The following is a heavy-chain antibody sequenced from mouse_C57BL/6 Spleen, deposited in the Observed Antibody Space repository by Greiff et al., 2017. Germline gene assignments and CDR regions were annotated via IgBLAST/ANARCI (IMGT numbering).Heavy chain of an antibody. CDR3: ARSGYYGSSFDY. CDR2: IDPSDSET. Sequence: QVQLQQPGAELVRPGSSVKLSCKASGYTFTSYWMHWVKQRPIQGLEWIGNIDPSDSETHYNQKFKDKATLTVDKSSSTAYMQLSSLTCEDSAVYYCARSGYYGSSFDYWGQGTTLTVSS. CDR1: GYTFTSYW. J-gene: IGHJ2*01. D-gene: IGHD1-1*01. V-gene: IGHV1-52*01.